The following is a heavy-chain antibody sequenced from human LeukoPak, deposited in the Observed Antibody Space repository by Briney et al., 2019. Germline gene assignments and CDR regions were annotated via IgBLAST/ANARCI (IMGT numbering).Heavy chain of an antibody. J-gene: IGHJ5*02. CDR3: AKDQAPT. V-gene: IGHV3-23*01. Sequence: GGSLRLSCAATGFTFSNYGMSWVRQAPGKGLEWVSSIGGSGFSSHYADSVKGRFTISRDNSKNTLYLQMNSLRAEDTAVYYCAKDQAPTWGQGTLVTVSS. CDR2: IGGSGFSS. CDR1: GFTFSNYG.